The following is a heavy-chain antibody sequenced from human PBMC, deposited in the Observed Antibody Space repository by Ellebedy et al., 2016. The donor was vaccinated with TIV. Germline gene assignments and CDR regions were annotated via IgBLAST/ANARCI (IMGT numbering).Heavy chain of an antibody. CDR2: IYYSGST. CDR1: GGSVSSGSYY. V-gene: IGHV4-61*01. CDR3: ARRLLWFGELRHFDY. Sequence: MPSETLSLTCTVSGGSVSSGSYYWSWMRQPPGKGLEWIGYIYYSGSTNYNPSLKSRVTISVDTSKNQFSLKLSSVTAADTAVYYCARRLLWFGELRHFDYWGQGTLVTVSS. D-gene: IGHD3-10*01. J-gene: IGHJ4*02.